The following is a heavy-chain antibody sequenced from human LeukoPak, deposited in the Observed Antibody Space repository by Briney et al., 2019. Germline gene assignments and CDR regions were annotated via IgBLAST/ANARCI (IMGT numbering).Heavy chain of an antibody. V-gene: IGHV4-34*01. CDR2: INHSGST. J-gene: IGHJ4*02. Sequence: SETLSLTCAVYGGSFSGYYWSWIRQPPGKGLEWIGEINHSGSTNYNPSLKSRVTISVDTSKNQFSLKLSSVTAADTAVYYCASGRGHSYGSRPKVYYFDYWGQGTLVTVSS. CDR3: ASGRGHSYGSRPKVYYFDY. CDR1: GGSFSGYY. D-gene: IGHD5-18*01.